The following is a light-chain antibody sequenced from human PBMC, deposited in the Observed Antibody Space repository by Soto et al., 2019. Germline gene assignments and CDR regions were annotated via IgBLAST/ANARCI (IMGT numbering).Light chain of an antibody. J-gene: IGLJ2*01. CDR3: QTWGTGIQDVV. Sequence: QAVVTQSPSASASLGASVKLTCTLSSGHSSYAITWRQQQPEMGPRYLMKINSDGSHSKGDGIPDRFSGSSSGAERYLTISSLQSEDEADYYCQTWGTGIQDVVFGGGTKVTVL. V-gene: IGLV4-69*01. CDR1: SGHSSYA. CDR2: INSDGSH.